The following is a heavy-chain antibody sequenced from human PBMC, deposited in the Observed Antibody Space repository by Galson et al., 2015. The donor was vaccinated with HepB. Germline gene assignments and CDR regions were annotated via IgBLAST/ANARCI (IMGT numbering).Heavy chain of an antibody. J-gene: IGHJ6*02. V-gene: IGHV3-11*05. Sequence: SLRLSCAASGFTFSDYYMSWIRQAPGKGLEWVSYISSSSSYTNYADSVKGRFTISRDNAKNSLYLQMNSLRAEDTAVYYCARDARDFWSGYYRYYYYYGMDVWGQGTTVTVSS. D-gene: IGHD3-3*01. CDR1: GFTFSDYY. CDR2: ISSSSSYT. CDR3: ARDARDFWSGYYRYYYYYGMDV.